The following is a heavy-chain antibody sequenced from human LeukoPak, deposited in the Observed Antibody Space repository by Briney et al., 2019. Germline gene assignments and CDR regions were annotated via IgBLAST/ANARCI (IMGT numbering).Heavy chain of an antibody. D-gene: IGHD6-13*01. CDR2: IHYSGST. V-gene: IGHV4-39*01. Sequence: SETLSLTCNVSGGSISTTNYYWGWIRQPPGKGLEWLGNIHYSGSTYYNPSLQSRVTLSVDTSKNQFSLKLTSVTATDTAVYYCARSRRSWSTFDYWGQGTLVTVSS. CDR1: GGSISTTNYY. J-gene: IGHJ4*02. CDR3: ARSRRSWSTFDY.